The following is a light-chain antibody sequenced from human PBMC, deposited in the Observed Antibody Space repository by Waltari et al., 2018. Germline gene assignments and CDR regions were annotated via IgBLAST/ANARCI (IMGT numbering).Light chain of an antibody. V-gene: IGKV3-20*01. CDR1: QTIKSSH. CDR2: GAS. CDR3: QQYGSSPYT. Sequence: ESVLTQSPGTLSLSPGERVTLSCRASQTIKSSHLAWYQENAGKAPRLLIHGASSRATCSPDRGRGVGSGTDCTLTINRLQPEDFAVYHCQQYGSSPYTFGQGTKLAIK. J-gene: IGKJ2*01.